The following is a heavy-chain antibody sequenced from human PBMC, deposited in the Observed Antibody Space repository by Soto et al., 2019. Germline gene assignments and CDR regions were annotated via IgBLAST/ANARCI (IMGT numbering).Heavy chain of an antibody. CDR3: ASPYSYCSSTSCSDAFDI. V-gene: IGHV1-3*01. CDR1: GYTFTSYA. J-gene: IGHJ3*02. Sequence: GASVKVSCKASGYTFTSYAMHWVRQAPGQRLEWMGWINAGNGNTKYSQKFQGRVTITRDTSASTAYMELSSLRSEDTAVYYCASPYSYCSSTSCSDAFDIWGQGTMVTVS. D-gene: IGHD2-2*01. CDR2: INAGNGNT.